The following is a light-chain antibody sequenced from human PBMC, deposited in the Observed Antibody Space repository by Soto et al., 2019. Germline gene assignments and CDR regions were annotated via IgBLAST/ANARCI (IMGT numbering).Light chain of an antibody. CDR2: GAS. Sequence: VLTQSPRTLSLSPGDRATLSCRASQSLSSNYLAWYQQNRGQTHRLLIYGASNRATDIPDRFSGSGSGTEFALTITRLEPADFAVYFCQQYDTFPRTFGQGTKVEIQ. J-gene: IGKJ1*01. CDR1: QSLSSNY. CDR3: QQYDTFPRT. V-gene: IGKV3-20*01.